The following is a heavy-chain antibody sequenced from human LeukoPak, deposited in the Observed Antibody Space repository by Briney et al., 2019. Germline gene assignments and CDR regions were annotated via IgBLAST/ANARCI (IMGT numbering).Heavy chain of an antibody. Sequence: GGSLRLSCAASGFTFSSYEMNWFRQAPEKGLEWVSYISSSGSTIYYADSVKGRFTISRDNAKNSLYLQMNSLRAEDTAVYYCARRSYYWVYWGQGTLVTVSS. V-gene: IGHV3-48*03. CDR2: ISSSGSTI. D-gene: IGHD1-26*01. CDR3: ARRSYYWVY. J-gene: IGHJ4*02. CDR1: GFTFSSYE.